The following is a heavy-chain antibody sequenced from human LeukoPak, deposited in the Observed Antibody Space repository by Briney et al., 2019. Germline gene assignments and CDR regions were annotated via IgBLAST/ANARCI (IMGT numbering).Heavy chain of an antibody. V-gene: IGHV3-74*03. D-gene: IGHD5/OR15-5a*01. J-gene: IGHJ4*02. Sequence: GGSLRLSCAASGFTFSSYWMHWVRQAPGKGLVWVSAIKTDGSAMQYADSVKGRFAISRDNAKNTVYLQMNSLRDEDTAVYYCVRDRTVSTILDYWGQGTLVTVSS. CDR3: VRDRTVSTILDY. CDR2: IKTDGSAM. CDR1: GFTFSSYW.